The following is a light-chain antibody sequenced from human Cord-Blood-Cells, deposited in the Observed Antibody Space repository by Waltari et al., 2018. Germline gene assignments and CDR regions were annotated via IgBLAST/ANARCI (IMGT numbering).Light chain of an antibody. CDR2: WAS. Sequence: DLVIPQSPDSLAVSLGEGATINCKSSQSVLYSSNNKNYLAWYQQKPGQPPKLLIYWASTRESGVPDRFSGSGSGTDFTLTISSLQAEDVAVYYCQQYYSTPWTFGQGTKVEIK. V-gene: IGKV4-1*01. J-gene: IGKJ1*01. CDR3: QQYYSTPWT. CDR1: QSVLYSSNNKNY.